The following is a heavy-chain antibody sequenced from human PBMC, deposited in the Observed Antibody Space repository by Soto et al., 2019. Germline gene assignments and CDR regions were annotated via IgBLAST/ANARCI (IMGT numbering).Heavy chain of an antibody. CDR1: GFTFSSYA. CDR3: ATALPYYYDSSGYPHDY. CDR2: ISGSGGST. Sequence: EVQLLESGGGLVQPGGSLRLSCAASGFTFSSYAMSWVRQAPGKGLEWDSAISGSGGSTYYADSVKGRFTISRDNSKNTLYLQMNSLRDEDTAVYYCATALPYYYDSSGYPHDYWGQGTLVTVSS. V-gene: IGHV3-23*01. J-gene: IGHJ4*02. D-gene: IGHD3-22*01.